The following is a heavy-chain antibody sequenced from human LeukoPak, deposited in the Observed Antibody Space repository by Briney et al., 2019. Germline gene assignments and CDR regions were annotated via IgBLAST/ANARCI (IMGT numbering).Heavy chain of an antibody. CDR3: ARDERQWELPPYFDY. CDR2: ISSSSSTI. V-gene: IGHV3-48*04. D-gene: IGHD1-26*01. J-gene: IGHJ4*02. CDR1: GFTFSSYS. Sequence: GGSLRLSSAASGFTFSSYSMNWVRQAPGKGLEWVSYISSSSSTIYYADSVKGRFTISRDNAKNSLYLQMNSLRAEDTAVYYCARDERQWELPPYFDYWGQGTLVTVSS.